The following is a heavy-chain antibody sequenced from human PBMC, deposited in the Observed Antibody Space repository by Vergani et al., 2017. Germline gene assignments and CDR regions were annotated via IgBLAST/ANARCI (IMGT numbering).Heavy chain of an antibody. CDR2: IYYSGST. CDR1: GGSISSSSYY. Sequence: QLQLQESGPGLVKPSETLSLTCTVSGGSISSSSYYWGWIRQPPGKGLEWIGSIYYSGSTYYNPSLKSRVTISVDTSKNQFSLKLSSVTAADTAVYYCARGEDDYGMDVWGQGTTVTASS. V-gene: IGHV4-39*07. J-gene: IGHJ6*02. CDR3: ARGEDDYGMDV. D-gene: IGHD1-26*01.